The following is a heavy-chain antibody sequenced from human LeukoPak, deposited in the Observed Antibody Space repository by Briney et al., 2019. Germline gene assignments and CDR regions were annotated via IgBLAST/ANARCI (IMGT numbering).Heavy chain of an antibody. CDR1: GFTFSSYA. CDR2: ISGSGGST. J-gene: IGHJ3*01. Sequence: GGSLRLSCAASGFTFSSYAMSWVRQAPGKGLEWVSAISGSGGSTYYADSVKGRFTISRDNAKNSLFLQMNSLRAEDTAVYYCARDRYDSSLGVWGQGTMVTVSS. CDR3: ARDRYDSSLGV. V-gene: IGHV3-23*01. D-gene: IGHD3-22*01.